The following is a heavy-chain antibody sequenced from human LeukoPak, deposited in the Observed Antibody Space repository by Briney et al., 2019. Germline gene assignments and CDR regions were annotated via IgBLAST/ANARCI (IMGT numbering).Heavy chain of an antibody. J-gene: IGHJ4*02. CDR1: GYSISSGYH. Sequence: SETLSLTCVVSGYSISSGYHWVWIRQPPGKGLEWIGSVYRSGSTYYNPSLKSRVTISVDTSKNQISLKVRSVTAADTAMYYCARENWVFDYWGQGILVTVSS. CDR2: VYRSGST. V-gene: IGHV4-38-2*02. CDR3: ARENWVFDY. D-gene: IGHD7-27*01.